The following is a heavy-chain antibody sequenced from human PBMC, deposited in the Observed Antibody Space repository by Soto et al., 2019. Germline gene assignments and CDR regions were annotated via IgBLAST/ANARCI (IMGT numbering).Heavy chain of an antibody. V-gene: IGHV4-39*01. Sequence: SETLSLTSTVSGGSISSSRYYWGWIRQPPGKGLEWIGMIYYRGNTHYNPSLKSRVTMSIDTSKNQLSLKVSSVTAADTAVYYCARPARQDAVAGDYWGQGTLVTVSS. CDR2: IYYRGNT. CDR3: ARPARQDAVAGDY. D-gene: IGHD6-19*01. J-gene: IGHJ4*02. CDR1: GGSISSSRYY.